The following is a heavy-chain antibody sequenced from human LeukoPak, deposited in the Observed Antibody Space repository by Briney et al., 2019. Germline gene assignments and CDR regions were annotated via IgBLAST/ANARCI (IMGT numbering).Heavy chain of an antibody. CDR3: AREGFNSGRAAAFDF. V-gene: IGHV3-30*04. J-gene: IGHJ4*02. CDR2: IPHDGGGK. Sequence: VGSLRLSCAASGVTLRNYHMHWVRQAPGRGLEWVALIPHDGGGKQYAVSVQDRFTISRDNSENTVYLQMNSLRHDDAAVYFCAREGFNSGRAAAFDFWGRGTLVTVSS. CDR1: GVTLRNYH. D-gene: IGHD6-19*01.